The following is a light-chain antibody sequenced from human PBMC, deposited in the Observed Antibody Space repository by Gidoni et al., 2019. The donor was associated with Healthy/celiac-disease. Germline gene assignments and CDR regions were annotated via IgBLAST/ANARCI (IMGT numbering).Light chain of an antibody. CDR3: QQYYSTPQT. V-gene: IGKV4-1*01. Sequence: DIGMTQSPDSLAVSLGERATINCKSSQSVLYRSNNKNYLAWYQQKPGQPPKLLIYWASTRESGVPDRFSGSGSGTDFTLTISSLQAEDVAVYYCQQYYSTPQTFGQGTKVEIK. J-gene: IGKJ1*01. CDR1: QSVLYRSNNKNY. CDR2: WAS.